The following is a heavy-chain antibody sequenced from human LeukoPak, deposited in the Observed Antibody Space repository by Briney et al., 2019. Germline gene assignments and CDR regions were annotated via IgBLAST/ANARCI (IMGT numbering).Heavy chain of an antibody. CDR1: GDTFSNNY. CDR3: AREPAEDY. Sequence: GASVKVSCKASGDTFSNNYVQWVRQAPGQGLEWMGIVHPSGGSTTYAQKFQGRVTMTRDTSTSTVYMELRSLRSDDTAVYYCAREPAEDYWGQGTLVTVSS. V-gene: IGHV1-46*01. CDR2: VHPSGGST. J-gene: IGHJ4*02.